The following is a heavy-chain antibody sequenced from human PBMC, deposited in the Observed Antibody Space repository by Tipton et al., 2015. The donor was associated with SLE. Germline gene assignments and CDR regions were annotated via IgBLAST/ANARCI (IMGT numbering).Heavy chain of an antibody. J-gene: IGHJ6*02. CDR1: GGSISRYY. CDR2: IYYSGST. Sequence: TLSLTCTVSGGSISRYYWSWIRQPPGKGLEWIGYIYYSGSTNYNPSLKSRVTISVDTSKNQFSLKLSSVTAADTAVYYCARFVYGDLYYYGMDVWGQGTTVTVSS. D-gene: IGHD4-17*01. V-gene: IGHV4-59*01. CDR3: ARFVYGDLYYYGMDV.